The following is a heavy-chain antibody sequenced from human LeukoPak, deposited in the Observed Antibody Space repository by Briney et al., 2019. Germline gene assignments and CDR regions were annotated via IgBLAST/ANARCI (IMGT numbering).Heavy chain of an antibody. Sequence: ASVKVSCKASGYTFTGYYMHWVRQAPGQGLGWMGWINPNSGGTNYAQKFQGRVTMTRDTSISTAYMELSRLRSDDTAVYYCARVLYRGYSYGVNAFDIWGQGTMVTVSS. CDR1: GYTFTGYY. CDR3: ARVLYRGYSYGVNAFDI. J-gene: IGHJ3*02. CDR2: INPNSGGT. V-gene: IGHV1-2*02. D-gene: IGHD5-18*01.